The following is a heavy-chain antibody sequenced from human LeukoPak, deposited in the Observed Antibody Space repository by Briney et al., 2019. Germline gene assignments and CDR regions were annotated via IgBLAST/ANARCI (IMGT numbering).Heavy chain of an antibody. Sequence: SVNVSRKFSVGIFRSYALRWVRQAPAQGLAWVGRIIPILGIANYAQKFQGRITTTADKSTSTAYMELSTLRSEDTAVYYCARDEDVYNIYWGQATLVSVSS. J-gene: IGHJ4*02. CDR1: VGIFRSYA. CDR2: IIPILGIA. D-gene: IGHD1-1*01. CDR3: ARDEDVYNIY. V-gene: IGHV1-69*04.